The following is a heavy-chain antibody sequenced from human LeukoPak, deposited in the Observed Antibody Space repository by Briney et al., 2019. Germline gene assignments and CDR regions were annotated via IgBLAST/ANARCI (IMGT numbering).Heavy chain of an antibody. CDR1: GYTFTGYY. V-gene: IGHV1-2*02. J-gene: IGHJ4*02. Sequence: ASVKVSCKASGYTFTGYYMHWVRQAPGQGLEWMGWINPNSGGTNYAQKFQGRVTMTRDTSISTAYMELSRLRSDDTAVYYYARDVFGFGAGYYFDYWGQGTLVTVSS. CDR2: INPNSGGT. CDR3: ARDVFGFGAGYYFDY. D-gene: IGHD3-10*01.